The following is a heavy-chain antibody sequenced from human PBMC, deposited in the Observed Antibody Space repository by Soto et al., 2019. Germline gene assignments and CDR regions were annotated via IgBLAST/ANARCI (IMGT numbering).Heavy chain of an antibody. V-gene: IGHV4-59*08. Sequence: QVQLQESGPGLVRPSETLSLTCTVSGGSFSSYYWTGIRQSPGKGLEWIGHIYYRGSTDYNPSLTGRLATSIDTSTNQFSLRLNSMTAADTAVYYCAGRDCSGTNCYYLDYYYMDVWGKGTTVTVSS. CDR3: AGRDCSGTNCYYLDYYYMDV. CDR1: GGSFSSYY. CDR2: IYYRGST. D-gene: IGHD2-2*01. J-gene: IGHJ6*03.